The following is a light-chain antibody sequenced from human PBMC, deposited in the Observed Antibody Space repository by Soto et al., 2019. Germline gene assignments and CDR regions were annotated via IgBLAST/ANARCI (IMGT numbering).Light chain of an antibody. V-gene: IGLV1-44*01. CDR3: ASLDDRLKGYV. CDR2: MDN. CDR1: RSNIGSNS. Sequence: QSVLTQPPSASETPGQRVVISCSGSRSNIGSNSVNWYQQLPGTAPKLLIYMDNQRPSGVPDRFSGSKSGTSVSLAISGLQSEDEADYYCASLDDRLKGYVFGTGTKVTVL. J-gene: IGLJ1*01.